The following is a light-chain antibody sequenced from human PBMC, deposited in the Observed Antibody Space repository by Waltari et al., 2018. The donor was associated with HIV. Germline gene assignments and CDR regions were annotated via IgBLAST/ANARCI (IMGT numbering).Light chain of an antibody. J-gene: IGLJ1*01. Sequence: QSVLTQPPSASGAPGQSITISCSGRTSHIGTNTVNWYQQVPGSAPTILFYTDNQRFTGVPDRFSGSKSGTSASLAINGLQSEDEASYFCATWDDSLNGLVFGTGTWVTVL. CDR2: TDN. CDR1: TSHIGTNT. CDR3: ATWDDSLNGLV. V-gene: IGLV1-44*01.